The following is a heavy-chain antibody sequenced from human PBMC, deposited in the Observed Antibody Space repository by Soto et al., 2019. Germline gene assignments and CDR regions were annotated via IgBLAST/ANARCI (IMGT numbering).Heavy chain of an antibody. CDR3: ARGYYDILTGYYNLPYFDY. J-gene: IGHJ4*02. D-gene: IGHD3-9*01. CDR1: GGSITSYY. Sequence: SETLSLTCTVSGGSITSYYWSWIRQPPGKGLEWIGYIFYNGRTNYNPSLKSRATISVDTSKNQFSLKLSSVTAADTAVYYCARGYYDILTGYYNLPYFDYWGQGTLVTVSS. CDR2: IFYNGRT. V-gene: IGHV4-59*12.